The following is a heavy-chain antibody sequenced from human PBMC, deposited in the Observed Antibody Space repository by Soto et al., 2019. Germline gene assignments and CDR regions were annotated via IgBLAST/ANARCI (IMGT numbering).Heavy chain of an antibody. CDR2: SSYGGAT. V-gene: IGHV4-31*03. D-gene: IGHD3-16*01. CDR1: GGSLRDVGHF. CDR3: ATDPRGPPLNRFES. J-gene: IGHJ5*01. Sequence: QVQLRESGPGLMKPSQTLSLTCTVSGGSLRDVGHFWTWLRQRPGSGLEWVGYSSYGGATYYSPSLQSRVSISVDTSKNQFSLTLNSVTAADTATYYSATDPRGPPLNRFESWGHGTLVTVSS.